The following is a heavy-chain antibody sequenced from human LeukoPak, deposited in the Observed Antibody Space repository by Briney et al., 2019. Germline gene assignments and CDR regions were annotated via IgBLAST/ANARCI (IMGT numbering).Heavy chain of an antibody. CDR3: TRGAPQADVFDI. Sequence: PGESLRLSCAASGFTFSVTWMSWVRQAPGRGLEWVGRFKSKVAGGTTDYAAPVAGRFTISRDDSKNMLYLQMNGLKTEDTGVYYCTRGAPQADVFDIWGQGTMVTVSS. CDR1: GFTFSVTW. CDR2: FKSKVAGGTT. D-gene: IGHD1-26*01. V-gene: IGHV3-15*01. J-gene: IGHJ3*02.